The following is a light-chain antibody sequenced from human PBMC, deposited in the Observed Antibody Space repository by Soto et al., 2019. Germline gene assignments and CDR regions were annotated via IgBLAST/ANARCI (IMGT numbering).Light chain of an antibody. J-gene: IGKJ5*01. CDR2: AAS. CDR3: QQLNSYPIT. Sequence: IHLTQSPSFLSASLGYRFTITFRASQGISSYLAWYQQKPGKAPKLLIYAASTLQSGVPSRFSGSGSGTEFTLTISSLQPEDFATYYCQQLNSYPITFGQGTRLENK. CDR1: QGISSY. V-gene: IGKV1-9*01.